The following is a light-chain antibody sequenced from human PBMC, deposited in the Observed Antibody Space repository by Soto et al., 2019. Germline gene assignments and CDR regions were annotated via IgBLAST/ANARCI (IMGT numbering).Light chain of an antibody. V-gene: IGKV3-15*01. J-gene: IGKJ1*01. CDR2: GAS. CDR3: QQYNNWPPT. CDR1: QNIFNN. Sequence: EIVMTQSPATLSVSPGERATLSCRASQNIFNNLVWYQQKPGQPPRLLIYGASTRATGIPARFSGSGSGTEFTLTISSLQSEDFAVYYCQQYNNWPPTFGQGTKVDIK.